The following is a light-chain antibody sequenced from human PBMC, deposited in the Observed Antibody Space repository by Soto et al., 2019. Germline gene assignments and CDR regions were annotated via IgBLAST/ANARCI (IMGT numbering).Light chain of an antibody. J-gene: IGLJ3*02. CDR2: DVS. CDR3: SSYTGNTTLV. CDR1: CSDVGGYNY. Sequence: QSVLTQPASVSGSPGQSITISCTGTCSDVGGYNYVSWYQQHPGKAPKLMIYDVSNRPSGVSNRFSGSKSGNTASLTISGLQAEDEADYYCSSYTGNTTLVFGGGTQLTVL. V-gene: IGLV2-14*01.